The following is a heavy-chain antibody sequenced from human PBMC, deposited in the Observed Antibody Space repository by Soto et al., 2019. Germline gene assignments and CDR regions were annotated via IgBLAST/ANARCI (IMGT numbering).Heavy chain of an antibody. CDR1: GFTFSGSA. J-gene: IGHJ5*02. Sequence: EVQLVESGGGLVQPGGSLKLSCAASGFTFSGSAMHWVRQASGKGLEWVGRIRSKANSYATAYAASVKGRFTISRDDSKNTAYLQINRLKTEDTAGDYLTKLNDFVTSFDPWGQGTLVTVSS. CDR3: TKLNDFVTSFDP. CDR2: IRSKANSYAT. D-gene: IGHD3-3*01. V-gene: IGHV3-73*02.